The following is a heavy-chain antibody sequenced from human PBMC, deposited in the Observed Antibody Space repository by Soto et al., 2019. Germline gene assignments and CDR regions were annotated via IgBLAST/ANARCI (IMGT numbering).Heavy chain of an antibody. Sequence: QVQLVQSGAEVKKPGSSVKVSCKASGGTFSSYTISWVRQAPGQGLEWMGRIIPILGIANYAQKFQGRVTITADKSTSTAYMELSSLRSEDTAVYYCASRPVATPFGGNYGMDVWGQGTTVTVSS. D-gene: IGHD5-12*01. V-gene: IGHV1-69*02. CDR2: IIPILGIA. CDR1: GGTFSSYT. CDR3: ASRPVATPFGGNYGMDV. J-gene: IGHJ6*02.